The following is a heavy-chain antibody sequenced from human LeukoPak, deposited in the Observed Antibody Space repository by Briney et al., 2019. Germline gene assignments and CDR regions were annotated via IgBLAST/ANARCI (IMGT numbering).Heavy chain of an antibody. CDR3: AVDSSGYLWPYY. CDR1: GYTFTSYG. V-gene: IGHV1-18*01. D-gene: IGHD3-22*01. Sequence: ASVKVSCKASGYTFTSYGISWVRQAPGQGLEWMGWISAYNGNTNYAQKLQGRVTMTTDTSTSTAYMELRSLRSDDTAVYYCAVDSSGYLWPYYWGQGTLVTVSS. CDR2: ISAYNGNT. J-gene: IGHJ4*02.